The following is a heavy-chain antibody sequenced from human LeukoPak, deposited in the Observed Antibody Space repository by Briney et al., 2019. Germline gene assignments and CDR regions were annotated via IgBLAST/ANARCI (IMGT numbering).Heavy chain of an antibody. CDR2: MFYGGTN. D-gene: IGHD2-15*01. CDR3: ATHLHSAASDPRGYFDH. J-gene: IGHJ4*01. Sequence: SETLSLTCSVSSGSLNYADNWCGWIRQAPGKGLEWIGSMFYGGTNHYNPSLKSRATISVDTSKNQYSPKLTSVSAADAAIYYCATHLHSAASDPRGYFDHWGQGAVVTVSS. V-gene: IGHV4-39*01. CDR1: SGSLNYADNW.